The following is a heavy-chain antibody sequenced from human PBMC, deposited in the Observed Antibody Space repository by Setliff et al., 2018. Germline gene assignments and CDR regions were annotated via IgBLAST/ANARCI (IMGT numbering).Heavy chain of an antibody. D-gene: IGHD2-15*01. V-gene: IGHV1-18*01. J-gene: IGHJ6*02. CDR1: GHIFSSYG. CDR2: ISSYNDVT. CDR3: AASVGGAPFYYGLDV. Sequence: ASVKVSCKASGHIFSSYGISWVRQAPGQGLEWMGWISSYNDVTNYEQRFQGRVTMTTDTSASAAYMELRGLRPDDTALYSCAASVGGAPFYYGLDVWGQGTTVTAP.